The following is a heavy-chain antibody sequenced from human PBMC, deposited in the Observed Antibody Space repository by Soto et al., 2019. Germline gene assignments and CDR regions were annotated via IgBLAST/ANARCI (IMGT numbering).Heavy chain of an antibody. CDR2: ISYDGSNK. CDR1: GFTFSSYA. D-gene: IGHD3-3*01. CDR3: ASDLTVTIFGVALYYYYYNMDV. V-gene: IGHV3-30-3*01. Sequence: PLGSLRLSCAASGFTFSSYAMHWVRQAPGKGLEWVAVISYDGSNKYYADSVKGRFTISRDNSKNTLYLQMNSLRAEDTAVYYCASDLTVTIFGVALYYYYYNMDVWGQGTTVTVSS. J-gene: IGHJ6*02.